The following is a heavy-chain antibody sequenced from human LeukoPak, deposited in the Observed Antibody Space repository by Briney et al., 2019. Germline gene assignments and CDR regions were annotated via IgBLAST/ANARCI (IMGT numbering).Heavy chain of an antibody. CDR2: ISGSGGST. CDR3: ANTPPGYYAVFDY. Sequence: GGSLRLSCAASGFTFSSYAMCWVRQAPGKGLEWVSAISGSGGSTYYADSVKGRFTISRDNPKNTLYLHMNSLRAEDTAVYYCANTPPGYYAVFDYWGQGTLVTVSS. V-gene: IGHV3-23*01. CDR1: GFTFSSYA. J-gene: IGHJ4*02. D-gene: IGHD3-22*01.